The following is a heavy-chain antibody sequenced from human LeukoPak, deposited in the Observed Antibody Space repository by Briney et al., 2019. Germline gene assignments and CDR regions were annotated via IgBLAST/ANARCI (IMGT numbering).Heavy chain of an antibody. Sequence: GGSLRLSCAASGFTFSSYSMNWVRQAPGKGLEWVSSISSSSSYIYYADSVKGRFTISRDNAKNSLYLQMNSLRAEDTAVYYCARDTPAPDYYGSGRFDPWGQGTLVTVSS. CDR2: ISSSSSYI. J-gene: IGHJ5*02. CDR3: ARDTPAPDYYGSGRFDP. CDR1: GFTFSSYS. D-gene: IGHD3-10*01. V-gene: IGHV3-21*01.